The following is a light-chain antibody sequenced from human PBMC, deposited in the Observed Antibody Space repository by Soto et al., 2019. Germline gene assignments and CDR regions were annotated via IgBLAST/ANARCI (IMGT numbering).Light chain of an antibody. V-gene: IGLV2-14*01. CDR1: SSDIGAYDY. J-gene: IGLJ1*01. Sequence: QSALTQPASLSGSPGQSITISCTGTSSDIGAYDYVSWFQQHPGKAPKLMISEVNNRPSGGSNRFSGSKSGNTAYLTISGLQVEADAAYFCFTFTTTSTHVFGTGTKVTVL. CDR3: FTFTTTSTHV. CDR2: EVN.